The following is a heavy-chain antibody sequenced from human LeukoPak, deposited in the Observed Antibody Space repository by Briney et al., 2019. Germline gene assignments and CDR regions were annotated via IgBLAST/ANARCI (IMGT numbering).Heavy chain of an antibody. CDR3: ARGGSGSYYGFNGFWSY. V-gene: IGHV1-46*01. D-gene: IGHD3-10*01. CDR1: GYSFTSHY. J-gene: IGHJ4*02. CDR2: INPRGTST. Sequence: CASVKVSCKASGYSFTSHYMHWVRQAPGQGLEWMGLINPRGTSTIYAEKFQGRIIMTRDMSTTTDYMELSSLRSEDTAVYYCARGGSGSYYGFNGFWSYWGQGTLVTVSS.